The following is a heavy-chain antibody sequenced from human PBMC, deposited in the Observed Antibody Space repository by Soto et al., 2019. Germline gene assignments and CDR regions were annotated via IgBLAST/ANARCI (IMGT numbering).Heavy chain of an antibody. Sequence: EVQLLESGGGLVQPGGSLRLSCAASGFTFSSYAMSWVRQAPGKGLEWVSAISGSGDRTHYADSVMGRFTISRDNSKNTVYLQMNSLRAEDTAVYYCATTRGCTDYWGQGTLVTVSS. J-gene: IGHJ4*02. D-gene: IGHD2-15*01. CDR1: GFTFSSYA. V-gene: IGHV3-23*01. CDR3: ATTRGCTDY. CDR2: ISGSGDRT.